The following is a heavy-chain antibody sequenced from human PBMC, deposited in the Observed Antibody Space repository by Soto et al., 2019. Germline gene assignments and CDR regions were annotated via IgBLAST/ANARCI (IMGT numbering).Heavy chain of an antibody. V-gene: IGHV1-18*01. CDR3: ARERSVLWFGALLYIKGGYYGMDV. Sequence: ASVKVSCKASGYTFTSYGISWVRQAPGQGLEGMGWISAYNGNTNYAQKLQGRVTMTTDTSTSTAYMELRSLRSDDTAVYYCARERSVLWFGALLYIKGGYYGMDVWGQGTTVTV. D-gene: IGHD3-10*01. J-gene: IGHJ6*01. CDR1: GYTFTSYG. CDR2: ISAYNGNT.